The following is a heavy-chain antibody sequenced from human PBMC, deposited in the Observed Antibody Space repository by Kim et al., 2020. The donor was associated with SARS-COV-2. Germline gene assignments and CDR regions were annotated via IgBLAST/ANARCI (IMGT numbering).Heavy chain of an antibody. Sequence: SETLSLTCTVSGGSISSYYWSWIRQPPGKGQEWIGYIYYSGSTNYNPSLKSRVTISVDTSKNQFSLKLSSVTAADTAVYYCARQDIRYFDWLFPNWGQGTLVTVSS. D-gene: IGHD3-9*01. J-gene: IGHJ4*02. CDR3: ARQDIRYFDWLFPN. V-gene: IGHV4-59*13. CDR1: GGSISSYY. CDR2: IYYSGST.